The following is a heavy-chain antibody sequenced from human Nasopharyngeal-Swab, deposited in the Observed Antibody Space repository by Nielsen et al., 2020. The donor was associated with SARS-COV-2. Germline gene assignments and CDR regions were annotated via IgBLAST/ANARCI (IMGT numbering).Heavy chain of an antibody. D-gene: IGHD4-17*01. CDR1: GFSLSTSGVG. J-gene: IGHJ4*02. CDR2: IYWDDEQ. Sequence: SGATLVKPRQTVMLTCTFSGFSLSTSGVGVGWIRQPPGKALEWLALIYWDDEQRYSPSLKSRLTITKDTSENQVVLTMTNMDPVDTATYYCAHSRIYGALNWGQGTLVTVSS. V-gene: IGHV2-5*02. CDR3: AHSRIYGALN.